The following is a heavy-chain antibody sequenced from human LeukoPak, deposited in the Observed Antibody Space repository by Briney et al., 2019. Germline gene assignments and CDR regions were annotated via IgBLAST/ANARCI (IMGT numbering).Heavy chain of an antibody. J-gene: IGHJ6*04. CDR2: IDWDDDK. V-gene: IGHV2-70*11. Sequence: SGPALVKPTQTLTLTCTFSGFSLSTSGMCVSWIRQPPGKALEWLARIDWDDDKYYSTSLKTRLTISKDTSKKQVVLTVTNMDPVDTATYYCARILSHQSYYGMDVWGKGTTVTFSS. CDR1: GFSLSTSGMC. CDR3: ARILSHQSYYGMDV.